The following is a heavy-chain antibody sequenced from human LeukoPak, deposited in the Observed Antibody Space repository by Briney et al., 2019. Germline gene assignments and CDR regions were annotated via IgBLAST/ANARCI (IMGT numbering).Heavy chain of an antibody. CDR3: ARVGEEYYDSSGYLYYYYMDV. CDR1: GFTFSSYS. J-gene: IGHJ6*03. V-gene: IGHV3-48*04. Sequence: GGSLRLSCAASGFTFSSYSMNWVRQAPGKGLEWVSYISSSSSTIYYAASVKGRFTISRDNAKNSLYLQMNSLRAEDTAVYYCARVGEEYYDSSGYLYYYYMDVWGKGTTVTVSS. D-gene: IGHD3-22*01. CDR2: ISSSSSTI.